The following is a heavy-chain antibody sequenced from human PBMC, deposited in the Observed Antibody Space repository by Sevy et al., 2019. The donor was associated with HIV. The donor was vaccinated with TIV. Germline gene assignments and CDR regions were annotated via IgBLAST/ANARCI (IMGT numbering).Heavy chain of an antibody. V-gene: IGHV1-18*01. CDR1: GYTFTSYG. D-gene: IGHD3-9*01. CDR2: ISAYNGNT. Sequence: ASVKVSCKASGYTFTSYGISWVRQAPGQGLEWMGWISAYNGNTNYAQRLQGRVTMTTDTSTSTAYMELRSLRSDDTAVYYCAREAYDILTGYYFDYWGQGTLVTVSS. J-gene: IGHJ4*02. CDR3: AREAYDILTGYYFDY.